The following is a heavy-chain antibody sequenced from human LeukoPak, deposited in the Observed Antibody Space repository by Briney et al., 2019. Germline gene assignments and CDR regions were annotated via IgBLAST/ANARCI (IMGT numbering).Heavy chain of an antibody. CDR2: IYYSGST. CDR3: ARVRSMREATYELYFDY. CDR1: GGSISSYY. Sequence: SETLSLTCTVSGGSISSYYWSWIRQPPGKGLEWIGYIYYSGSTYYNPSLKSRVTISVDTSKNQFSLKLSSVTAADTAVYYCARVRSMREATYELYFDYWGQGALVTVSS. V-gene: IGHV4-59*08. J-gene: IGHJ4*02. D-gene: IGHD1-26*01.